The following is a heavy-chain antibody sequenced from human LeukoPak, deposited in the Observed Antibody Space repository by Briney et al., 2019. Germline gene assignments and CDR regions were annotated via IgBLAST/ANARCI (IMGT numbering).Heavy chain of an antibody. CDR1: GFTFSSNW. V-gene: IGHV3-7*01. D-gene: IGHD6-13*01. CDR3: ARANNSSWHN. J-gene: IGHJ4*02. Sequence: PGGSLSLSCATSGFTFSSNWMSWVRHVPGTGLDWVANIKPDGSAEYYAASVKGRFTVSRDNAKNSLYLQMNSLRVGDTAVYYCARANNSSWHNWGQGTLVTVSS. CDR2: IKPDGSAE.